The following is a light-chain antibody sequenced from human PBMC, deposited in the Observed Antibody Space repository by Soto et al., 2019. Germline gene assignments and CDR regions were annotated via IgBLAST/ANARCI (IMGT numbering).Light chain of an antibody. CDR2: EVN. CDR3: SSYAGSSNV. CDR1: SSDVGGYNY. Sequence: SVLTQHPYASGFPGQSVAISCTGTSSDVGGYNYVSWYQQHPGKAPKLMIYEVNKRPSGVPDRFSGSKSGNTASLTVSGLQAEDEADYYCSSYAGSSNVFGTGTKVTVL. V-gene: IGLV2-8*01. J-gene: IGLJ1*01.